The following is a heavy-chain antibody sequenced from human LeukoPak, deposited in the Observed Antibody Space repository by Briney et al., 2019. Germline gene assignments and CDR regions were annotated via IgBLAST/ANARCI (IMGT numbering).Heavy chain of an antibody. D-gene: IGHD1-26*01. CDR3: AREGMDSGNSRWYFGL. J-gene: IGHJ2*01. CDR2: IDRSARTI. V-gene: IGHV3-48*03. CDR1: GFSFRSYE. Sequence: GGSLRLSCAASGFSFRSYEMNWVRQAPGKGLEWVAYIDRSARTIYYADSVKGRVTISRDDAKSSLYLQMNSLRAEDTAVYYCAREGMDSGNSRWYFGLWGRGTLVTVSS.